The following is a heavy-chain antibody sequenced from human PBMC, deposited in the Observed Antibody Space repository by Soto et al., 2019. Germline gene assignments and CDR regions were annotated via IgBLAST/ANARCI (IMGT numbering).Heavy chain of an antibody. D-gene: IGHD1-26*01. CDR2: ISYDGSNK. CDR3: AKILSGSYYYYYGMDV. CDR1: GFTVSSYV. J-gene: IGHJ6*02. V-gene: IGHV3-30*18. Sequence: GGSLRLSCAASGFTVSSYVMHWVRQAPGKGLEWVAVISYDGSNKYYADSVKGRFTISRDSSKNTLYLQMNSLRAEDTAVYYCAKILSGSYYYYYGMDVWGQGTTVTVSS.